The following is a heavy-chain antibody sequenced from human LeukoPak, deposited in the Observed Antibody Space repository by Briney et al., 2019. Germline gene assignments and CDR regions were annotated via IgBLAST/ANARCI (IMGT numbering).Heavy chain of an antibody. J-gene: IGHJ3*02. CDR3: ARLIYYYDSSGYYYGNAFDI. CDR1: GGSISSYY. Sequence: SETLSLTCTVSGGSISSYYWSWIRQPPGKGLEWIGYIYYSGSTNYNPSLKSRVTISVDTSKNQFSLKLSSVTAADTAVYYCARLIYYYDSSGYYYGNAFDIWGRGRMVTVSS. CDR2: IYYSGST. D-gene: IGHD3-22*01. V-gene: IGHV4-59*01.